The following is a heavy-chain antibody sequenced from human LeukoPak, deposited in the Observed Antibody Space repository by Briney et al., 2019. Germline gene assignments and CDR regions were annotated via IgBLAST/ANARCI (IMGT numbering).Heavy chain of an antibody. CDR1: GFTFTGYP. CDR2: IRYDGSNE. J-gene: IGHJ3*02. CDR3: AAVYDSVAFDI. D-gene: IGHD3-3*01. Sequence: PGGSLRLSCAASGFTFTGYPMHWVRQPPGKGLEWVAFIRYDGSNEYYADSVKGRFTISRDNSKNTLFLQMNSLRTEDTAVYYCAAVYDSVAFDIWGQGTMVTVSS. V-gene: IGHV3-30*02.